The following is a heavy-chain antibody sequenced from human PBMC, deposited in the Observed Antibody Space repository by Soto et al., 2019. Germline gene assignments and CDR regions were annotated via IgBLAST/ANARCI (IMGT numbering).Heavy chain of an antibody. D-gene: IGHD6-19*01. CDR2: ISSSGSTI. CDR1: GFTFSDYY. V-gene: IGHV3-11*01. CDR3: ARAYSGGWYHLSFLPPTYYFDF. J-gene: IGHJ4*02. Sequence: QVQLVESGGGLVKPGGSLRLSCAASGFTFSDYYMSWIRQAPGKGLEWVSYISSSGSTIYYADSVKGRFTISRDNAKNSLYLKMNSLRAEDTAVYYCARAYSGGWYHLSFLPPTYYFDFWGQGTLVTVSS.